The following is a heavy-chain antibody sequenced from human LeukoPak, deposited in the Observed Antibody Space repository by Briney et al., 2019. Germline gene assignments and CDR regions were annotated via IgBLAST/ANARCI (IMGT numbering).Heavy chain of an antibody. V-gene: IGHV3-23*01. CDR2: ISGSGGST. CDR1: GFTFSSYA. D-gene: IGHD3-10*01. CDR3: AKGYTMVRGVDMDV. Sequence: GGSLRLSCAASGFTFSSYAMSWVRQAPGKGLEWVSAISGSGGSTYYADSVKGRLTISRDNSKNTLYLQMNSLRAEDTAVYYCAKGYTMVRGVDMDVWGKGTTVTVSS. J-gene: IGHJ6*03.